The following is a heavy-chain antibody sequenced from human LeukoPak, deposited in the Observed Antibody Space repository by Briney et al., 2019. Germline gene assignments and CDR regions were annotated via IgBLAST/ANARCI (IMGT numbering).Heavy chain of an antibody. Sequence: GGSLRLSCAASGFTFSSYSMNWVRQAPGKGLEWVSYVSSSSSTIYYADSVKGRFTISRDNAKNSLYLQMNSLRDEDTAVYYCARDLYYYDSSGYKHRVFDYWGQGTLVTVSS. CDR1: GFTFSSYS. V-gene: IGHV3-48*02. CDR3: ARDLYYYDSSGYKHRVFDY. D-gene: IGHD3-22*01. J-gene: IGHJ4*02. CDR2: VSSSSSTI.